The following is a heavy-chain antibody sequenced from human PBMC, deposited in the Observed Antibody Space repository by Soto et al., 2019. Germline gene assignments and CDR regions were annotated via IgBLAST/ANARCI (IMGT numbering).Heavy chain of an antibody. J-gene: IGHJ4*02. CDR2: IWYDGSNK. Sequence: GGSLRLSCAASGFTFSSYGMHWVRQAPGKGLEWVAVIWYDGSNKYYADSVKDRFTISRDNSKNTLYLQMNSLRAEDTAVYYCAKAGIAAAGYYFDYWGQGTLVTVSS. V-gene: IGHV3-33*06. D-gene: IGHD6-13*01. CDR3: AKAGIAAAGYYFDY. CDR1: GFTFSSYG.